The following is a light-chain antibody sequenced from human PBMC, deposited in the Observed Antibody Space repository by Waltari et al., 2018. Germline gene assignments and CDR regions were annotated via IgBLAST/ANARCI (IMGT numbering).Light chain of an antibody. CDR3: QSYDNTISGSV. CDR1: SSNTREPYD. CDR2: GNN. J-gene: IGLJ3*02. V-gene: IGLV1-40*01. Sequence: QSVLTQPPSVSAAPGQRVTISCTGSSSNTREPYDVHWYQQFPGTAPRLLIYGNNNRPSGGPDRFSGSKSGTSASLAITGLQADDEADYYCQSYDNTISGSVFGGGTKLTVL.